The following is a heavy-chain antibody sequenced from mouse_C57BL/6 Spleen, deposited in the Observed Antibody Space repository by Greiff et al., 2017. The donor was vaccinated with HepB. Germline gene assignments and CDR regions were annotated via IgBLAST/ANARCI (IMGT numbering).Heavy chain of an antibody. V-gene: IGHV14-1*01. CDR1: GFNIKDYY. CDR3: TIDYYGTNDFDY. J-gene: IGHJ2*01. Sequence: EVQLQQSGAELVRPGASVKLSCTASGFNIKDYYMHWVKQRPEQGLEWIGRIDPEDGDTEYAPKFQGKATMTADTSSNTAYLQLSSLTSEDTAVYYCTIDYYGTNDFDYWGQGTTLTVSS. D-gene: IGHD1-1*01. CDR2: IDPEDGDT.